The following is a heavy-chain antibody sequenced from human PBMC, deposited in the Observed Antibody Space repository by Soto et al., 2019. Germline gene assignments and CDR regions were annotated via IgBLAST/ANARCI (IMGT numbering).Heavy chain of an antibody. J-gene: IGHJ4*02. D-gene: IGHD3-10*01. CDR3: AKDRPHYGSGSSLDY. Sequence: XGSLRLSCSAAGVTFSSYGMHWVRQAPGKGLEWVAVISYDGSNKYYADSVKGRFTISRDNSKNTLYLQMNSLRAEDTAVYYCAKDRPHYGSGSSLDYWGQGTLVTVSS. V-gene: IGHV3-30*18. CDR2: ISYDGSNK. CDR1: GVTFSSYG.